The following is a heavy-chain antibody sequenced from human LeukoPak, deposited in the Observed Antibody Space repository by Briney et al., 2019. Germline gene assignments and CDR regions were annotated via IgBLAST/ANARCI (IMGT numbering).Heavy chain of an antibody. J-gene: IGHJ3*02. D-gene: IGHD2-15*01. CDR1: GGSISSYY. CDR2: IHYSGST. V-gene: IGHV4-59*01. CDR3: ARDLRYCSGDSCFSDAFDI. Sequence: SETLSLTCTVSGGSISSYYWTWIRQPPGKGLEWIGYIHYSGSTNYNSSLKSRVTTSVDTSKNQFSLKLTSVTAADTAVYYCARDLRYCSGDSCFSDAFDIWGQGAMVTVSS.